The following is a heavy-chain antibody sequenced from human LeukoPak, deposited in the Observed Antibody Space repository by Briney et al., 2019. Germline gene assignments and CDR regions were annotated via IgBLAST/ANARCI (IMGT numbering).Heavy chain of an antibody. J-gene: IGHJ4*02. CDR3: AKVVIDIEVFDY. CDR2: ISGDGGTT. V-gene: IGHV3-43*02. CDR1: GFTFDDYA. D-gene: IGHD3-9*01. Sequence: GGSLRLSCAASGFTFDDYAMHWVRQATGKGLECVSLISGDGGTTYYAYSVKGRFTISRDNSKNSLYLKMNSLRTEDTALYYCAKVVIDIEVFDYWGQGTLVTVSS.